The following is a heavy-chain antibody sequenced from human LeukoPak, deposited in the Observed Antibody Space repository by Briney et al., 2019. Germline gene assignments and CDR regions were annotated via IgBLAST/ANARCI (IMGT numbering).Heavy chain of an antibody. CDR1: GFTFSSYS. D-gene: IGHD3-22*01. CDR3: ARGDRHYYDSSGYSTSNSY. V-gene: IGHV3-21*01. Sequence: GGSLRLSCAASGFTFSSYSMTWVRQAPGKGLEWVSSISSSSSYIYYADSVKGRFTISRDNAKNSLYLQMNSLRAEDTAVYYCARGDRHYYDSSGYSTSNSYWGQGTLVTVSS. CDR2: ISSSSSYI. J-gene: IGHJ4*02.